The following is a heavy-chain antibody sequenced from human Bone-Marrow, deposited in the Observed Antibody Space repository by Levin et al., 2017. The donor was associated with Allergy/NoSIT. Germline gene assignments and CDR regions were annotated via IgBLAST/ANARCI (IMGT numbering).Heavy chain of an antibody. D-gene: IGHD3-9*01. J-gene: IGHJ6*03. Sequence: LSLTCAATGFTFRSYGMHWVRQAPGKGLEWVAVIWYNGSNKYYLDSVKGRFTISRDNSKNTLYLQMDSLSAEDTAVYYCARETFDWLPHHYYLDVWGTGTTVTVSS. V-gene: IGHV3-33*01. CDR1: GFTFRSYG. CDR3: ARETFDWLPHHYYLDV. CDR2: IWYNGSNK.